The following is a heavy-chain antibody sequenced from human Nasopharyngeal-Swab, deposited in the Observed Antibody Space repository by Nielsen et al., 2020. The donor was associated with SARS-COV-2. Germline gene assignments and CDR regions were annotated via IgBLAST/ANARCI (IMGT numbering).Heavy chain of an antibody. CDR3: AKDISQTRAAAGPYYYGMDV. CDR1: GFTFDDYA. D-gene: IGHD6-13*01. V-gene: IGHV3-43*02. CDR2: ISGDGGST. J-gene: IGHJ6*02. Sequence: GGSLRLSYASAGFTFDDYAMHWVRQAPGEGLEWVSLISGDGGSTYYADSVKGRFTISRDNSKTSLYLQMNSLRTEDTALYYCAKDISQTRAAAGPYYYGMDVWGQGTTVTVSS.